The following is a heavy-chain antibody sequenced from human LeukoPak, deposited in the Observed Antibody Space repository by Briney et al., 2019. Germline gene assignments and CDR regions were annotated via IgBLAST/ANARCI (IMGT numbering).Heavy chain of an antibody. CDR3: ARVTYSSGWYFDY. J-gene: IGHJ4*02. V-gene: IGHV1-2*02. D-gene: IGHD6-19*01. Sequence: ASVKVSCKASGYTFTGYYMHWVRQAPGQGLEWMGWINPNSGGTNYAQKFQGRVTMTRDASISTAYMELSRLRSDDTAVYYCARVTYSSGWYFDYWGQGTLVTVSS. CDR2: INPNSGGT. CDR1: GYTFTGYY.